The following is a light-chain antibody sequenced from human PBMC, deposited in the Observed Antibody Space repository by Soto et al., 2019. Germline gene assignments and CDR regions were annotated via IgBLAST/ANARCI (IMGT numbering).Light chain of an antibody. V-gene: IGKV1-6*01. CDR2: AAS. Sequence: AIQMTQSPSSLSASAGERVTISCRASQSISNDLGWYQQKPGKAPKLLIYAASSIHSGVPARFSGSGSGTDFTLTISSLQPEDFATYYCQHYYNCPHTFGQGTKLEIK. CDR3: QHYYNCPHT. CDR1: QSISND. J-gene: IGKJ2*01.